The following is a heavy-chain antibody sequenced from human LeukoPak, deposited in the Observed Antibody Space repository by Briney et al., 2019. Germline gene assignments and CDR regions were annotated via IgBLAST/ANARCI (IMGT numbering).Heavy chain of an antibody. CDR2: ISYDGSNK. Sequence: GGSLRLSCAASGFTFSSYGMHWVRQAPGKGLEWVAVISYDGSNKYYADSVKGRFTISRDNSKNTLYLQMNSLRAEDTAVYYCASPYSSNTLDYWGQGTLVTVSS. D-gene: IGHD6-13*01. V-gene: IGHV3-30*03. J-gene: IGHJ4*02. CDR3: ASPYSSNTLDY. CDR1: GFTFSSYG.